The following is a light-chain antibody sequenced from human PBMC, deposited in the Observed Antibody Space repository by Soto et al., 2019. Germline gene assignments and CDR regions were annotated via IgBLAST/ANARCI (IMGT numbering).Light chain of an antibody. V-gene: IGKV3-11*01. CDR3: QQRVYT. CDR2: DAS. CDR1: QSVSSY. J-gene: IGKJ2*01. Sequence: EIVLTQSPATLSLSPGERATLSCRASQSVSSYLAGYQQKPGQAPRLLIYDASSTDTGVPARLSGSGSGTVFTLTISSLEPEDVAVYYCQQRVYTLGQGTKLEIK.